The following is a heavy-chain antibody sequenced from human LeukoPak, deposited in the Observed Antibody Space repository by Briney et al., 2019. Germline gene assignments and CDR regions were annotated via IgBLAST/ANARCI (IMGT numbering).Heavy chain of an antibody. Sequence: NPGGSLRLSCAASGFTFSDYYMSWIRQAPGKGLEWVSYISSSGSTIYYADSVKGRFTISRDNAKNSLYLQMNSLRAEDTAVYYCARGPPTMIVVVITTEHYFDYWGQGTLVTVSS. V-gene: IGHV3-11*01. CDR2: ISSSGSTI. CDR3: ARGPPTMIVVVITTEHYFDY. J-gene: IGHJ4*02. CDR1: GFTFSDYY. D-gene: IGHD3-22*01.